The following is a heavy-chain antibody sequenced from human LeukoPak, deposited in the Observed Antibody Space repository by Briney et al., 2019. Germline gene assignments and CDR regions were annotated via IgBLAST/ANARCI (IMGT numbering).Heavy chain of an antibody. D-gene: IGHD6-19*01. CDR2: IYHSGST. Sequence: SETLSLTCAVSGGSISSGGYSWSWIRQPPGKGLEWIGYIYHSGSTYYNPSLKSRVTISVDRSKNQFSLKLSSVTAADTAVYCCARASQWLGSRWFDPWGQGTLVTVSS. V-gene: IGHV4-30-2*01. CDR1: GGSISSGGYS. CDR3: ARASQWLGSRWFDP. J-gene: IGHJ5*02.